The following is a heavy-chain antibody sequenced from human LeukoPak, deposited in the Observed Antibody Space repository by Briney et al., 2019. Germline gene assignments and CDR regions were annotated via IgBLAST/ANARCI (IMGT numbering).Heavy chain of an antibody. J-gene: IGHJ4*02. D-gene: IGHD1-14*01. CDR2: IYPGDSDT. Sequence: GESLKISCKGSGYSFTSYWIGWVRQMPGKGLEWMGIIYPGDSDTRYSPSFQGQVTISADKSISTAYLQWSSLTASDTAIYYCARKPSNGNRPSKIAYWGQGTLVPSPQ. CDR3: ARKPSNGNRPSKIAY. V-gene: IGHV5-51*01. CDR1: GYSFTSYW.